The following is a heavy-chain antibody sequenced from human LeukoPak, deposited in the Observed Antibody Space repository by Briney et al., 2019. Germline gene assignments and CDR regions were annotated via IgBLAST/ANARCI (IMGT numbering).Heavy chain of an antibody. Sequence: GGSLRLSCAASGFTFSSYSMNWVRQAPGKGLEWVSHIGGSGSTIYYADSVKGRFTISRDNSKNTLYLQMNSLRAEDTAVYYCADRGIVGATRSWGQGTLVTVSS. J-gene: IGHJ4*02. CDR1: GFTFSSYS. CDR3: ADRGIVGATRS. V-gene: IGHV3-48*01. D-gene: IGHD1-26*01. CDR2: IGGSGSTI.